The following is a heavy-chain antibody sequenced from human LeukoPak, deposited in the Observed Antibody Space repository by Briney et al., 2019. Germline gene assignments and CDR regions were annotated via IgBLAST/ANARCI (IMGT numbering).Heavy chain of an antibody. CDR3: TLIQGWGSGSYYRDF. CDR1: GFSISNDW. J-gene: IGHJ4*02. CDR2: VKSRSAGETT. Sequence: GGSLRLSCAASGFSISNDWMSWVRQAPGKGLEWVARVKSRSAGETTDYAAPVKGRFTISRDDSKNTLYLQMNSLKTEDTAVYYCTLIQGWGSGSYYRDFWGQGTLVAVSS. V-gene: IGHV3-15*01. D-gene: IGHD3-10*01.